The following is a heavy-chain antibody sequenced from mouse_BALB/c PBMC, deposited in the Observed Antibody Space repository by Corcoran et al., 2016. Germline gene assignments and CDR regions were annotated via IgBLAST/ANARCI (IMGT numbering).Heavy chain of an antibody. CDR2: INTYTGEP. CDR1: SYTFTNSR. Sequence: QIHLVQSVPELKKPGATVKISSKASSYTFTNSRRNCVNQAPGKGVKWMGWINTYTGEPTYTDDFKGRFAFSLEISASTAYLQINNLKNEDMATYFGARGTRRVAYCGQGTLVTVS. V-gene: IGHV9-1*02. D-gene: IGHD2-13*01. CDR3: ARGTRRVAY. J-gene: IGHJ3*01.